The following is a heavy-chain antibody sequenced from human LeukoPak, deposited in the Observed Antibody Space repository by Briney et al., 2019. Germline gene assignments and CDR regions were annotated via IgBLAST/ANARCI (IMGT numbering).Heavy chain of an antibody. D-gene: IGHD3-3*01. CDR3: ATLRFLEWLGDAFDI. J-gene: IGHJ3*02. Sequence: GGSLRLSCAASGFTFSSYGMHWVRQAPGKGLEWVAFIRYDGSNKYYADPVKGRFTISRDNSKNTLYLQMNSLRAEDTAVYYCATLRFLEWLGDAFDIWGQGTMVTVSS. V-gene: IGHV3-30*02. CDR2: IRYDGSNK. CDR1: GFTFSSYG.